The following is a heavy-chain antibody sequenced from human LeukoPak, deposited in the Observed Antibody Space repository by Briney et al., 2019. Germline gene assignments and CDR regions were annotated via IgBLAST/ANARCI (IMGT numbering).Heavy chain of an antibody. J-gene: IGHJ4*02. CDR3: AKDARGYHRPIDH. CDR2: IGGGGTNT. CDR1: GFTFSDDW. V-gene: IGHV3-23*01. Sequence: GGSLRLSCVASGFTFSDDWMNWVRQAPGKGLEWVSGIGGGGTNTDYADSVKGRFTISRDNSKNTLTLQMSSLRADDTAVYFCAKDARGYHRPIDHWGQGILVTVSS. D-gene: IGHD3-22*01.